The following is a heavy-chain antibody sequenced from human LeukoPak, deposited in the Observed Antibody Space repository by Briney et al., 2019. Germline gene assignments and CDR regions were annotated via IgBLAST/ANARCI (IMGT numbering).Heavy chain of an antibody. D-gene: IGHD1-26*01. CDR3: ARWDSGSYFLDY. CDR2: IYYSGST. J-gene: IGHJ4*02. Sequence: SETLSLTCSVSGDSISTSSYFWGWIRQPPGKGLEWIGYIYYSGSTNYNPSLKSRVTISIDTSKNQFSLKLNSVTAADTAVYYCARWDSGSYFLDYWGQGTLVTVSS. CDR1: GDSISTSSYF. V-gene: IGHV4-61*05.